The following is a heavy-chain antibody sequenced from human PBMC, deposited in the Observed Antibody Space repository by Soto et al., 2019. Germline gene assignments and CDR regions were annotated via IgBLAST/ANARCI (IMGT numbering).Heavy chain of an antibody. Sequence: GGSLRLSCAASGFTXXSXXXXXXXQAPGKGLEWVAXXXYDGSNKYYADSVKGRFTISRENSKNTLYLHMNSLRAEDTAVYYCARGEALPGIAARPSPYTYYFDYWGQGTLVTVSS. J-gene: IGHJ4*02. CDR1: GFTXXSXX. CDR3: ARGEALPGIAARPSPYTYYFDY. V-gene: IGHV3-30-3*01. D-gene: IGHD6-6*01. CDR2: XXYDGSNK.